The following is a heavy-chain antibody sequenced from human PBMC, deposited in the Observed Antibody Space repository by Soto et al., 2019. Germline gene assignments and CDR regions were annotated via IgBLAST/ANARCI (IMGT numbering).Heavy chain of an antibody. J-gene: IGHJ4*02. CDR2: IYGSGRGI. Sequence: PGGSLRLSCTASGLPHSNFAMMWVRQAPGKGLECVSGIYGSGRGIEYADSVKGRFTISRDNSKNTVYLQMTDLRADDTAVYYCAKDAVYNDGLWLMDHWGQGTQVTVSP. CDR3: AKDAVYNDGLWLMDH. V-gene: IGHV3-23*05. D-gene: IGHD2-21*01. CDR1: GLPHSNFA.